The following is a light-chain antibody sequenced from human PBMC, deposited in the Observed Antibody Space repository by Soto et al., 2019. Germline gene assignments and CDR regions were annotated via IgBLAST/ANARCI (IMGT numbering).Light chain of an antibody. CDR3: AAWDDSLSGWV. Sequence: QSVLTQPPSASGTPGQRVTISCSGSSSNIGRNYVYWYPQLPGKAPKLLIYRNNQRPSGVPDRFSGSKSGTSAALAISVLRSEEDADYYCAAWDDSLSGWVFGGGTKLTVL. J-gene: IGLJ3*02. CDR1: SSNIGRNY. V-gene: IGLV1-47*01. CDR2: RNN.